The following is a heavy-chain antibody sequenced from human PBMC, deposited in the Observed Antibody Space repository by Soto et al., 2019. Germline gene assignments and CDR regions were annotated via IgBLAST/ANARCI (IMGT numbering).Heavy chain of an antibody. D-gene: IGHD6-19*01. Sequence: SETLSLTCFVSGYSITAGGYYWSWIRHHPGKGLEWIGSFYSSGSIIYNPSLRSRVSISGGTSSNQFSMSLTSVTAADTARYYCARMYSSGSGWFHPWGQGTLVTVSS. CDR1: GYSITAGGYY. CDR2: FYSSGSI. V-gene: IGHV4-31*03. J-gene: IGHJ5*02. CDR3: ARMYSSGSGWFHP.